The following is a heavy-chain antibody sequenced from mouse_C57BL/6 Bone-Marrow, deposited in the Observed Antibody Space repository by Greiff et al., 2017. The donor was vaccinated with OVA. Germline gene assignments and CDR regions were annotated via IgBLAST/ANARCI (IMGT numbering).Heavy chain of an antibody. Sequence: EVMLVESVAELVRPGASVKLSCTASGFNIKNTYMHWVTQRPEQGLEWIGRIYPANGNTKYAPKFQCKATITADTASNTADLQLSSLTAEDTAIYYCARREGLPFAYWGQGTLVTVSA. CDR3: ARREGLPFAY. CDR1: GFNIKNTY. CDR2: IYPANGNT. D-gene: IGHD2-4*01. J-gene: IGHJ3*01. V-gene: IGHV14-3*01.